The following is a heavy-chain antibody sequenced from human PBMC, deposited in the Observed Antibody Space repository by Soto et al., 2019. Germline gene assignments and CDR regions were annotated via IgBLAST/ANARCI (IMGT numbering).Heavy chain of an antibody. V-gene: IGHV5-10-1*01. CDR1: GYSFSIYW. CDR2: VDPSDSYT. D-gene: IGHD2-15*01. J-gene: IGHJ3*02. Sequence: PGESLNISCKGSGYSFSIYWINWVRQMPGKGLEWMGRVDPSDSYTNYSPSFQGHVTISADKSISTAFLQWSSLKASDTAIYYCARRRYCSGGSCYSPDAFDIWGRGTMVTVSS. CDR3: ARRRYCSGGSCYSPDAFDI.